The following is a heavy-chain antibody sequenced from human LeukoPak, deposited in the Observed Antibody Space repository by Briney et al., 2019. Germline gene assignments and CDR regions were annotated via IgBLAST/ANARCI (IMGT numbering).Heavy chain of an antibody. CDR3: ARGKFGELYYFEY. V-gene: IGHV4-31*03. Sequence: PSQTLSLTCSVSGGSITSGGYYCSWVRQHPGKGLEWIGYIYHSGTTLYNPSLKSRVTMSVDTSKNQFSLRLNSVTAADTAVYYCARGKFGELYYFEYWGQGTLVTVSS. J-gene: IGHJ4*02. CDR1: GGSITSGGYY. D-gene: IGHD3-10*01. CDR2: IYHSGTT.